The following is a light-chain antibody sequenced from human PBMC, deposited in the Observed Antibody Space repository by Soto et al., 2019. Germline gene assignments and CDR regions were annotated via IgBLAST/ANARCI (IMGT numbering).Light chain of an antibody. V-gene: IGLV2-8*01. CDR1: STDVGGYNF. J-gene: IGLJ7*01. Sequence: QSALTQPPSASGSPGQSVTISCTGTSTDVGGYNFVSWYQQHPGKAPKVMIYEVNKRPSGVPDRFSGSKSGNTASLTVSGLQAEDEADYYCSSYAGRHYAVFGGGTQLTVL. CDR3: SSYAGRHYAV. CDR2: EVN.